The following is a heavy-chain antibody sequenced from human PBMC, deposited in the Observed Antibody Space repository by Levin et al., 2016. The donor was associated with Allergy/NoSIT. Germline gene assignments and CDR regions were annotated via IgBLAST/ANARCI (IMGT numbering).Heavy chain of an antibody. Sequence: SETLSLTCTVSGGSISSYYWSWIRQPPGKGLEWIGEINHSGSTNYNPSLKSRVTISVDTSKNQFSLRLSSVTAADTAVYYCARGRNYGDYYDYWGQGTLVTVSS. V-gene: IGHV4-34*01. CDR1: GGSISSYY. CDR3: ARGRNYGDYYDY. CDR2: INHSGST. J-gene: IGHJ4*02. D-gene: IGHD4-17*01.